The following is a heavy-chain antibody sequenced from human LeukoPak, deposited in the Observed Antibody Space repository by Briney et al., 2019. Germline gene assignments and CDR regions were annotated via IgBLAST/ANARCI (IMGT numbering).Heavy chain of an antibody. D-gene: IGHD3-22*01. Sequence: ASVKVSCKASGYTFTSYDINWVRQATGQGLEWMGRMNPNSGNTGYAQKFQGRVTITRNTSISTAYMELSSLRSEDTAVYYCARVRLRVDSSGYSLAFDIWGQGTMVTVSS. CDR1: GYTFTSYD. CDR3: ARVRLRVDSSGYSLAFDI. J-gene: IGHJ3*02. CDR2: MNPNSGNT. V-gene: IGHV1-8*03.